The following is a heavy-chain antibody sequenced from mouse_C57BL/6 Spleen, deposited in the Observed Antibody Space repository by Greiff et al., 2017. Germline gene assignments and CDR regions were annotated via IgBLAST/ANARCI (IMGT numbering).Heavy chain of an antibody. CDR1: GYTFTSYW. J-gene: IGHJ2*01. D-gene: IGHD1-1*01. CDR3: ARWDDGSSPDY. Sequence: QVQLQQPGAELVKPGASVKLSCKASGYTFTSYWMHWVKQRPGQGLEWIGMIHPNSGSTNYNEKFKSKATLTVDKSSSTAYMQLSSLTSEDSAVYYCARWDDGSSPDYWCQGTTLTVSS. V-gene: IGHV1-64*01. CDR2: IHPNSGST.